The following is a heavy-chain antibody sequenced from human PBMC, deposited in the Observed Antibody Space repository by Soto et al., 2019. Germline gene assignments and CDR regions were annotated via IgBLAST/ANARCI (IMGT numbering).Heavy chain of an antibody. CDR2: ISYDGGNK. Sequence: QVQLVESGGGVVQPGRSLRLSCAASGFTFRNYAMHWVRQAPGKGLECVAVISYDGGNKFYRDYVKGRFTISRDNSKYTLYLQINSLRDEDTAVYYCARGDREDIAVVIGVRPGEYGVDVWGQGTTVTVSS. V-gene: IGHV3-30-3*01. CDR3: ARGDREDIAVVIGVRPGEYGVDV. D-gene: IGHD2-15*01. CDR1: GFTFRNYA. J-gene: IGHJ6*02.